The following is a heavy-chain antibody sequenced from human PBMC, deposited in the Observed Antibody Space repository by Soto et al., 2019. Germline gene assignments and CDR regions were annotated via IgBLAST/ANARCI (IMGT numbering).Heavy chain of an antibody. D-gene: IGHD5-12*01. CDR2: IIPIFGTT. V-gene: IGHV1-69*15. J-gene: IGHJ5*02. Sequence: QVHLVQSGAEVKKPGSSVNVSCKASGGTFSNYAITWVRQAPGQGLEWVGRIIPIFGTTNVAQKFQGRVTLTAXXXTXXAYMELSGLRSDDTAVYYCAKDGGADGYFGNWLDPWGQGTLVTVSS. CDR3: AKDGGADGYFGNWLDP. CDR1: GGTFSNYA.